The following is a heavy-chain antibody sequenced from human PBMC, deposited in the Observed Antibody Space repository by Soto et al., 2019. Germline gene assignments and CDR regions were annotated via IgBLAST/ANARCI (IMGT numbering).Heavy chain of an antibody. CDR3: VRQGIGNLHGLVDV. Sequence: QVQLQQSGPGLVKPSETLSLTCTVSSGPSSSHNWGWIRQSPGRGLEWIGYDYNTGGTSYNPSLKSRVTISADTSANHISLTLSSVTAADTAIYYCVRQGIGNLHGLVDVWGQGTTVSVSS. CDR2: DYNTGGT. V-gene: IGHV4-59*08. CDR1: SGPSSSHN. D-gene: IGHD1-1*01. J-gene: IGHJ6*02.